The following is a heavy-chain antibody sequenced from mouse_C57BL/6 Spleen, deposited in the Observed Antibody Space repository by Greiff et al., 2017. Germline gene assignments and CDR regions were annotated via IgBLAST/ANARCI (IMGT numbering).Heavy chain of an antibody. CDR1: GYTFTSYG. V-gene: IGHV1-81*01. D-gene: IGHD2-1*01. CDR3: ARIGGNYVDYYAMDY. CDR2: IYPRSGNT. Sequence: VQLQQSGAELARPGASVKLSCKASGYTFTSYGISWVKQRTGQGLEWIGEIYPRSGNTYYNEKFKGKATLTADKSSSTAYMELRSLTSEDSAVYFCARIGGNYVDYYAMDYWGQGTSVTVSS. J-gene: IGHJ4*01.